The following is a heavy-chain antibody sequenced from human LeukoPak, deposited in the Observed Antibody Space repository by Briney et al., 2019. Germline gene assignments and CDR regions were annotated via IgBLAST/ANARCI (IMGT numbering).Heavy chain of an antibody. CDR1: GYTFTSYY. CDR3: ARDRRKYSGNFWDWFDP. J-gene: IGHJ5*02. CDR2: ISGYSGNT. Sequence: ASVKVSCKASGYTFTSYYMHWVRRAPGQGLEWMGWISGYSGNTDYAQKLQGRVTMNRDTSTNTAYMELTSLRSDDTAVYYCARDRRKYSGNFWDWFDPWGQRTLVTVSS. V-gene: IGHV1-18*04. D-gene: IGHD1-26*01.